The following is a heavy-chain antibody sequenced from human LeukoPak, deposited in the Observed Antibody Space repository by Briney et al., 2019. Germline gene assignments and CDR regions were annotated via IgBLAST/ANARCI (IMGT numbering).Heavy chain of an antibody. D-gene: IGHD3-3*01. CDR1: GFTFTIFG. J-gene: IGHJ3*02. CDR2: IDARSGIT. CDR3: ARTYEFGRGPPGDAFDN. Sequence: TGGSLRLSCAASGFTFTIFGLNWVRQAPGKGPEWVSYIDARSGITYYADSVQGRFTISRDNAKESVFLQMNSLRADDTAVYYCARTYEFGRGPPGDAFDNWGPGTLVIVSS. V-gene: IGHV3-48*01.